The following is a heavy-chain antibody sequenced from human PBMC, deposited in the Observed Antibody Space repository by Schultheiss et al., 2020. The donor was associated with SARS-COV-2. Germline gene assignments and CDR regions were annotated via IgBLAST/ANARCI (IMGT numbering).Heavy chain of an antibody. D-gene: IGHD3-3*01. Sequence: GGSLRLSCAASGFTFSSYWMSWVRQAPGKGLEWVSVIYSGGSTYYADSVKGRFTISRDNSKNTLYLQMNSLRAEDTAVYYCARDIKVLRFLEWLSAAGGYYYYGMDVWGQGTTVTVSS. V-gene: IGHV3-66*02. CDR2: IYSGGST. CDR3: ARDIKVLRFLEWLSAAGGYYYYGMDV. J-gene: IGHJ6*02. CDR1: GFTFSSYW.